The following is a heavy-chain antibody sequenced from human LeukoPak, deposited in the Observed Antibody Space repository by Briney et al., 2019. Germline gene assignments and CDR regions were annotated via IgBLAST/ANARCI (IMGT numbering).Heavy chain of an antibody. CDR3: AKDSTAGIGPYYFDY. V-gene: IGHV3-30*02. CDR1: GFTFISYG. J-gene: IGHJ4*02. Sequence: PGGSLRLSCAASGFTFISYGMYWVRQAPGKGLEWVAFIPYDGSNQYYIDSVKGRFTISRDNSKNTLYLQMNSLRTEDTGVYYCAKDSTAGIGPYYFDYWGQGTLVTVSS. D-gene: IGHD4-17*01. CDR2: IPYDGSNQ.